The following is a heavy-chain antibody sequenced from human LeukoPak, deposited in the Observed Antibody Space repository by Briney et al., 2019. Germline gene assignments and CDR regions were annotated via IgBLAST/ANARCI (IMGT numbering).Heavy chain of an antibody. V-gene: IGHV3-21*01. CDR1: GFTFSSYS. J-gene: IGHJ2*01. CDR2: ISSSSSYI. D-gene: IGHD4-17*01. CDR3: ARDLYGDYGWYFDL. Sequence: PGGSLRLSCAASGFTFSSYSMNWVRQAPGKGLEWVSSISSSSSYIYYADSVKGRFTISRDNAKNSLYLQMNSLRAEDTAVYYCARDLYGDYGWYFDLWGRGTLVTVSS.